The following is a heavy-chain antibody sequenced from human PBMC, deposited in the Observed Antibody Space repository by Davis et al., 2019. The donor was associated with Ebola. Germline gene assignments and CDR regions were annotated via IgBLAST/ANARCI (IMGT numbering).Heavy chain of an antibody. D-gene: IGHD4-17*01. CDR1: GGSISSYY. CDR3: ARTDYGDIDAFDI. Sequence: MPSETLSLTCTVSGGSISSYYWSWIRQPPGKGLEWIGYIYYSGSTNYNPSLKSRVTISVDKSKNQFSLKLSSVTAADTAVYYCARTDYGDIDAFDIWGQGTMVTVSS. J-gene: IGHJ3*02. V-gene: IGHV4-59*12. CDR2: IYYSGST.